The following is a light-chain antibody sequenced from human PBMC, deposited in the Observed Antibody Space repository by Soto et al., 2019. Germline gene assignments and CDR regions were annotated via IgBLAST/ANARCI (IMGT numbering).Light chain of an antibody. CDR2: KVS. CDR3: MQGSHWPRT. J-gene: IGKJ1*01. CDR1: QSLVHNNGNTY. Sequence: DVVMTQSPLSLPVTLGQPASISCRSTQSLVHNNGNTYLIWFHQRPGQSPRRLIYKVSIRDSGVPDIFSGSGSDTDFTLKISRVEADDVGVYYCMQGSHWPRTFGQGTKVEIK. V-gene: IGKV2-30*02.